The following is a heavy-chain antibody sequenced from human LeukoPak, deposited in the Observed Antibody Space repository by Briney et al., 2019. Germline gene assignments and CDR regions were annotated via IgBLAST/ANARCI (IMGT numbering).Heavy chain of an antibody. J-gene: IGHJ3*02. D-gene: IGHD3-10*01. CDR1: GFTFSDYY. CDR2: ISSSGSTI. CDR3: ARGSGSGRPLSTPDAFDI. V-gene: IGHV3-11*04. Sequence: GGSLRLSCAASGFTFSDYYMSWIRQAPGKGLEWVSYISSSGSTIYYADSVKGRFTISRDNAKNTLYLQMNSLRAEDTAVYYCARGSGSGRPLSTPDAFDIWGQGTMVTVSS.